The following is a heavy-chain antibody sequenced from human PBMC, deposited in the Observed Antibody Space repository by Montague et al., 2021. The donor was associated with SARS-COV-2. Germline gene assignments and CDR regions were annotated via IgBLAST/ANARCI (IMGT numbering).Heavy chain of an antibody. V-gene: IGHV4-39*02. Sequence: SETLSLTCTVSGGYITNNIYYWAWIRQPPGKGLEWIGSIYYTGHTSYNPSLKSRVTISVVTSTNHFTLMLSSVTAAETAVYYCARLKRYVASSGSPSSFDFWGQGTRVTVSS. CDR2: IYYTGHT. J-gene: IGHJ3*01. CDR1: GGYITNNIYY. CDR3: ARLKRYVASSGSPSSFDF. D-gene: IGHD3-22*01.